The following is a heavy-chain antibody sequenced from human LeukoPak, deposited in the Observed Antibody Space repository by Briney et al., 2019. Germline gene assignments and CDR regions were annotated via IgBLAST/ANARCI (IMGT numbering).Heavy chain of an antibody. CDR2: IYYSGST. CDR3: ARAPRAYSYGPYWYFDL. J-gene: IGHJ2*01. Sequence: SETLSLTCTVSGGSISSYYWSWIRQPPGKGLEWIGHIYYSGSTNYNPSLKSRVTISVDTSKNQFSLKLSSVTAADTAVYYCARAPRAYSYGPYWYFDLWGRGTLVTVSS. D-gene: IGHD5-18*01. CDR1: GGSISSYY. V-gene: IGHV4-59*01.